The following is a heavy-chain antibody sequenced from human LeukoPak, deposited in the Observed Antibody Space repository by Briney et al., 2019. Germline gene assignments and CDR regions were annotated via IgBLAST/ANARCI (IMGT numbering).Heavy chain of an antibody. V-gene: IGHV3-33*01. D-gene: IGHD1-1*01. J-gene: IGHJ4*02. CDR1: GFTFSSYG. CDR2: IWYGGSDK. CDR3: ARDNEHYFDY. Sequence: GGSLRLSCAASGFTFSSYGMHWVRQAPGKGLEWVAVIWYGGSDKYYADSVKGRFTISRDNSRDLLYLQMNSLRAEDTAVYYCARDNEHYFDYWGQGTLVTVSS.